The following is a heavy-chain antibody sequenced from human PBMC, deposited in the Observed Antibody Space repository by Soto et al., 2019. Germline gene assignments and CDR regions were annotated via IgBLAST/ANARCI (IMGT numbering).Heavy chain of an antibody. Sequence: QVQLVQSGAEVKKPGASVRVSCKASGYTFTTYAFNWVRQAPGQGLEWMGWISAYSGNTKSAQKFQGRLTMTTDTSTSTAYMELSGLTSDVTAVYYCAMDHTVLDDWGQGTLVTVSS. CDR2: ISAYSGNT. D-gene: IGHD2-2*03. J-gene: IGHJ4*02. V-gene: IGHV1-18*04. CDR3: AMDHTVLDD. CDR1: GYTFTTYA.